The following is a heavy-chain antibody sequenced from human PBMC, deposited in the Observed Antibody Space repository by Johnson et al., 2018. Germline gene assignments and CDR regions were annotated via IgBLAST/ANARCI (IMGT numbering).Heavy chain of an antibody. V-gene: IGHV4-59*01. Sequence: QVQLQESGPGLVKPSETLSLTCTVSGGSISSYYWSWIRQPPGKGLEWIGYIYYSGSTYYNPSLKSRVTISVDTSKNQFSLRLSSVTAADTAVYYCARGSRITMIVNNAFDIWGQGTMVTVSS. CDR2: IYYSGST. CDR3: ARGSRITMIVNNAFDI. J-gene: IGHJ3*02. D-gene: IGHD3-22*01. CDR1: GGSISSYY.